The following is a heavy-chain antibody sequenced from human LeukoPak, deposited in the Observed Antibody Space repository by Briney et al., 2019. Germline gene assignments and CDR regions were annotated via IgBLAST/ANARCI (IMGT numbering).Heavy chain of an antibody. D-gene: IGHD2-2*01. CDR3: ASAHCSSTSCHQNFDS. CDR1: GGSIRSSSYY. CDR2: NYQIGST. Sequence: SETLSLTCTVPGGSIRSSSYYWGWVRHPPGKGLEWIGSNYQIGSTDYNPSPKSRVTISVDTSKSQFSLKLSSVTATDTAMYYCASAHCSSTSCHQNFDSWGQGTLVTVSS. V-gene: IGHV4-39*07. J-gene: IGHJ4*02.